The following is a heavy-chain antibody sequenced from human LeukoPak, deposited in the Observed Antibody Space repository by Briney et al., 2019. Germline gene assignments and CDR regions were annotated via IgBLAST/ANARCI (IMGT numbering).Heavy chain of an antibody. Sequence: ASVKVSCKASGYTFTSYDLNWVRQATGQGLEWMGWMNPNSGNTGYAQKFQGRVTMTRNTSISTAYMELSSLRSEDTAVYYCAREDALWFGELLFDAFDIWGQGTMVTVSS. V-gene: IGHV1-8*01. J-gene: IGHJ3*02. CDR2: MNPNSGNT. CDR3: AREDALWFGELLFDAFDI. CDR1: GYTFTSYD. D-gene: IGHD3-10*01.